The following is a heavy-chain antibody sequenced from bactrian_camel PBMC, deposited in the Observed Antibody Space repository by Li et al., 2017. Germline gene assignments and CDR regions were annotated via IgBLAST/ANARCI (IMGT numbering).Heavy chain of an antibody. CDR2: IHSDGRT. Sequence: HVQLVESGGGSVQAGGSLRLSCVASGYTSNNACMGWFRQAPEKGREGVAAIHSDGRTIYADSVKGRFTISQENAKYTVYLHMTNLKPADTAMYYCAATLSPSARWCARGPTQYGMDYWGNGTQVTVS. V-gene: IGHV3S53*01. CDR1: GYTSNNAC. J-gene: IGHJ7*01. D-gene: IGHD2*01.